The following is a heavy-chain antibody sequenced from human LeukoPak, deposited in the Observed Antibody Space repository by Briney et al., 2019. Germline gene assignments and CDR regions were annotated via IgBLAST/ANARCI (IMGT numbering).Heavy chain of an antibody. J-gene: IGHJ4*02. CDR3: ARDHSGYFPAFDY. CDR1: GGSITSGSYY. CDR2: INTSGST. V-gene: IGHV4-61*02. Sequence: SETLSLTCTVSGGSITSGSYYWNWIRQPAGKGLEWIGRINTSGSTNYNPSLKSRVTISVDTSQNQFSLKLSSVTAADTAVYYCARDHSGYFPAFDYWGQGALVTVSS. D-gene: IGHD3-22*01.